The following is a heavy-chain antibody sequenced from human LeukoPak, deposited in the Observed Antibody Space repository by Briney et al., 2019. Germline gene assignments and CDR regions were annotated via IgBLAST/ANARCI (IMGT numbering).Heavy chain of an antibody. CDR1: GFTFSSYW. D-gene: IGHD2-8*01. J-gene: IGHJ6*03. CDR2: IKKDGSEK. CDR3: AKDRCSNGIGCYYYYMDV. Sequence: GGSLRLSCAASGFTFSSYWMSWVRQAPGKGLEWVANIKKDGSEKYYVDSVKGRFSISRDSSKNILYLQMNSLRAEDTAVYYCAKDRCSNGIGCYYYYMDVWGKGTMVTISS. V-gene: IGHV3-7*01.